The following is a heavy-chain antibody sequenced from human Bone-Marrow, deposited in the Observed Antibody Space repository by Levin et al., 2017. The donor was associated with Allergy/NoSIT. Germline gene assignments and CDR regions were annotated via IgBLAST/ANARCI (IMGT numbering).Heavy chain of an antibody. CDR3: AKEVTSVTGFDY. CDR1: GFNFRSYG. V-gene: IGHV3-30*18. J-gene: IGHJ4*02. CDR2: ISYDGKSK. Sequence: SCAASGFNFRSYGMHWVRQAPGKGLEWVAAISYDGKSKYYADSLKGRSTISRDNSNSTLFLQMSSLTGEDTALYYCAKEVTSVTGFDYWGQGTLVTVSS. D-gene: IGHD4-17*01.